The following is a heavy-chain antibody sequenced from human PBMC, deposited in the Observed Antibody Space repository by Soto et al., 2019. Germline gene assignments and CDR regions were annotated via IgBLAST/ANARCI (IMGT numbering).Heavy chain of an antibody. CDR3: ASVGGRSGYFDY. CDR1: GDSVSSNSAA. V-gene: IGHV6-1*01. J-gene: IGHJ4*02. D-gene: IGHD1-26*01. CDR2: TYYRSKWYN. Sequence: SQTLSLTCAISGDSVSSNSAAWNWIRQSPSRGLEWLGRTYYRSKWYNDYAVSVKSRITINPDTSKNQFSLQLNSVTPEDTAVHYCASVGGRSGYFDYWGQGTLVPVSS.